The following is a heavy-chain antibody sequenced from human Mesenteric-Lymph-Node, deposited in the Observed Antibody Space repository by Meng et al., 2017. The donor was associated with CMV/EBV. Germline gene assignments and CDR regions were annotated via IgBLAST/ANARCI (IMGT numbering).Heavy chain of an antibody. CDR2: ISSSSSYI. Sequence: GGSLRLSCAASGFTFSNYAMSWVRQAPGKGLEWVSSISSSSSYIYYADSVKGRFTISRDNAKNSLYLQMNSLRAEDTAVYYCASLSSSNLDYWGQGTLVTVSS. J-gene: IGHJ4*02. CDR3: ASLSSSNLDY. V-gene: IGHV3-21*01. D-gene: IGHD6-13*01. CDR1: GFTFSNYA.